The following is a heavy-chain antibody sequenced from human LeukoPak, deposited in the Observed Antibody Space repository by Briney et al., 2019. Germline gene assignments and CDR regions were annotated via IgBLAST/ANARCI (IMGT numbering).Heavy chain of an antibody. D-gene: IGHD2-15*01. J-gene: IGHJ3*01. V-gene: IGHV1-2*04. CDR3: ATPLGYCSVDSCSYDAFDV. CDR2: INPIIGVT. Sequence: AAPKVSCKASRHTLTDYSLHRVRQAPGQGLEWMGRINPIIGVTRNARKFQGSVTTTRDASVSTAYVELSGLTSDDTAVYYCATPLGYCSVDSCSYDAFDVWGQGTMVTVS. CDR1: RHTLTDYS.